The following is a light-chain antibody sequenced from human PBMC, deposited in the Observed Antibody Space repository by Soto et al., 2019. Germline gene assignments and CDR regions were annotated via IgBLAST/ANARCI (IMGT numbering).Light chain of an antibody. CDR3: QRNYSSHHT. CDR2: AAS. CDR1: QSISNY. J-gene: IGKJ4*02. V-gene: IGKV1-39*01. Sequence: DIQMTQSPSSLSASVGDRVTITCRASQSISNYLNWYQQKPGQAPKLLIYAASSLQSGVPSRFTSSGSGTDFTLTIRSQLPEDYATYNCQRNYSSHHTVDGGTNMEVK.